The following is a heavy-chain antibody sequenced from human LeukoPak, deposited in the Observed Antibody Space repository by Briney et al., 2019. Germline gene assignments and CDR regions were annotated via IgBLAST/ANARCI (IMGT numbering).Heavy chain of an antibody. J-gene: IGHJ6*02. CDR3: AKMGRRIYYYGMDV. CDR2: ISSSGSTI. Sequence: GGSLRLSCAASGFTFSDYYMSWIRQAPGKGLEWVSYISSSGSTIYYADSVKGRFTISRDNAKNSLYLQMNSLRAEDTAVYYCAKMGRRIYYYGMDVWGQGTTVTVSS. D-gene: IGHD2-15*01. CDR1: GFTFSDYY. V-gene: IGHV3-11*01.